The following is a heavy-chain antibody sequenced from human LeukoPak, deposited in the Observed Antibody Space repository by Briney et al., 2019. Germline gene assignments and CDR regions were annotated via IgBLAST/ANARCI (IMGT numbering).Heavy chain of an antibody. CDR1: GGSISSYY. Sequence: PSETLSLTCTVSGGSISSYYWSWIRQPPGKGLEWIGYIYYSGSTNYNPSLKSRVTISADTSKNQFSLKLSSVTAADTAVYYCARVKISGCFDYWGQGTLVTVSS. CDR3: ARVKISGCFDY. CDR2: IYYSGST. D-gene: IGHD6-25*01. J-gene: IGHJ4*02. V-gene: IGHV4-59*12.